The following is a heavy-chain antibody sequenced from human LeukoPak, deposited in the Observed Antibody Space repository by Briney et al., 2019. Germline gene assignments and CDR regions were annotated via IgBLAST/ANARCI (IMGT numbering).Heavy chain of an antibody. CDR2: INAGNGNT. CDR3: ARGPGSGSYWSL. CDR1: GYTFTSYA. Sequence: ASVKVSCKASGYTFTSYAMHWVRQAPGQRLEWMGWINAGNGNTKYSQKFQGWVTMTRDTSISTAYMELSRLRSDDTAVYYCARGPGSGSYWSLWGQGTLVTVSS. J-gene: IGHJ4*02. V-gene: IGHV1-3*01. D-gene: IGHD1-26*01.